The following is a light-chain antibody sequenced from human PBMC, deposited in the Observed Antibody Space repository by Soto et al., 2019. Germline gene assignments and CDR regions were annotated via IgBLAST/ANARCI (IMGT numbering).Light chain of an antibody. CDR3: CSYAGSSTYV. CDR1: SSDVGSYNL. Sequence: QSALTQPAYVSGSPGQSITISCTGTSSDVGSYNLVSWYQQHPGKAPKLMIYEGSKRPSGVSNRFSGSKYGNTASLTISGLQAEDEADYYCCSYAGSSTYVFGTGTKLTVL. V-gene: IGLV2-23*01. J-gene: IGLJ1*01. CDR2: EGS.